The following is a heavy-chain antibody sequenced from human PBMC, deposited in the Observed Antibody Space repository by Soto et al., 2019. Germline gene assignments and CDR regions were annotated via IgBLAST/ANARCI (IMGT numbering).Heavy chain of an antibody. CDR2: ISWNSGSI. D-gene: IGHD4-17*01. CDR3: AKDISPMTTVKYNWFDP. CDR1: GFTFDDYA. Sequence: SLRLSCAASGFTFDDYAMHWVRQAPGKGLEWVSGISWNSGSIGYADSVKGRFTISRDNAKNSLYLQMNSLRAEDTALYYCAKDISPMTTVKYNWFDPWGQGTLVTVSS. V-gene: IGHV3-9*01. J-gene: IGHJ5*02.